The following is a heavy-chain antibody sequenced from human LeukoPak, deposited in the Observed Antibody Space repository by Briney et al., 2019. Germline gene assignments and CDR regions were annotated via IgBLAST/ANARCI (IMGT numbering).Heavy chain of an antibody. D-gene: IGHD6-19*01. CDR3: AKDHPRIAVAGYFDY. Sequence: GGSLRLSCAASGFTFSSYGMHWVRQAPGKRLDWVAFIRYDGSNKYYADSVKGRFTISRDNSKNTLYLQMNSLRAEDTAVYYCAKDHPRIAVAGYFDYWGQGALVTVSS. CDR2: IRYDGSNK. J-gene: IGHJ4*02. CDR1: GFTFSSYG. V-gene: IGHV3-30*02.